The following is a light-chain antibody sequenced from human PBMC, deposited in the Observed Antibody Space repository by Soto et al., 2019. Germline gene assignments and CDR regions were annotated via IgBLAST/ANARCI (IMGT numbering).Light chain of an antibody. CDR2: DVN. V-gene: IGLV2-11*01. J-gene: IGLJ2*01. Sequence: QCALTQPRSVCGSPGQSVTISCTRASGDIGGYNYVSWYQHHPGKAPKLIIFDVNKRPSGVPDRFSGSKSGNTASLTISGLQPEDEADYYCCSYAGSSLVFGGGTKLTV. CDR3: CSYAGSSLV. CDR1: SGDIGGYNY.